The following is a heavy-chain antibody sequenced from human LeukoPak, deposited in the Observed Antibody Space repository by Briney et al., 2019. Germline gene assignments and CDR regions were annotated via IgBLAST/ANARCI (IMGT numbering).Heavy chain of an antibody. Sequence: GASVKVSCKASGGTFSSYAISWVRQAPGQGLEWMGGIIPIFGTANYAQKFQGRVTITTDESTSTAYMELSSLRSEDTAVYYRARGGQGEAFYYFDYWGQGTLVTVSS. CDR3: ARGGQGEAFYYFDY. D-gene: IGHD3-16*01. J-gene: IGHJ4*02. CDR2: IIPIFGTA. CDR1: GGTFSSYA. V-gene: IGHV1-69*05.